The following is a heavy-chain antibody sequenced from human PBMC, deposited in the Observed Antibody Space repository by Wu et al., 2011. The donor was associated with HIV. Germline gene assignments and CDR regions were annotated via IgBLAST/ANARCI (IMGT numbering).Heavy chain of an antibody. CDR2: ISPYDGDT. CDR3: ARDDSSGWPEGFDY. CDR1: YIFTTYA. V-gene: IGHV1-18*01. J-gene: IGHJ4*02. Sequence: YIFTTYAISWVRQAPGQGLEWMGYISPYDGDTHYAQKFQGRVTMTTDTSTSTAYMELRSLRSDDTAVYYCARDDSSGWPEGFDYWGQGTLVTVSS. D-gene: IGHD6-19*01.